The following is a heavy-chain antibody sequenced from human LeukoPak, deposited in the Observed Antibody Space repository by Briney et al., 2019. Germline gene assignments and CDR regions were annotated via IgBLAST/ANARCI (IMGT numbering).Heavy chain of an antibody. CDR1: GGSISSGGYY. D-gene: IGHD4-23*01. CDR2: IYYSGST. J-gene: IGHJ3*02. CDR3: ARVRGNSGSDDAFDI. V-gene: IGHV4-31*03. Sequence: SETLSLTCTVSGGSISSGGYYWSWIRQHPGKGLEWLGYIYYSGSTYYNPSLKSRVTISVDTSKNQFSLKLSSVTAADTAVYYCARVRGNSGSDDAFDIWGQGTMVTVSS.